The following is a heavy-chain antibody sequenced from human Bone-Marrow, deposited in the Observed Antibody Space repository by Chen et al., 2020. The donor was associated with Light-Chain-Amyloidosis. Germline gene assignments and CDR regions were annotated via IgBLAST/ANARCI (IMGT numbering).Heavy chain of an antibody. CDR3: AGRRDGYNFDY. V-gene: IGHV5-51*01. Sequence: VQLEQSGPEVKKPGESLKLSWKGPGYTLPNYWIGWVRQMPGKGLEWMGVMYPDDSDARYSPSFEGQVTIAADKSITTAYLQWRSLKASDTAMYYCAGRRDGYNFDYWGQGTLVTVSS. CDR1: GYTLPNYW. J-gene: IGHJ4*02. CDR2: MYPDDSDA. D-gene: IGHD5-12*01.